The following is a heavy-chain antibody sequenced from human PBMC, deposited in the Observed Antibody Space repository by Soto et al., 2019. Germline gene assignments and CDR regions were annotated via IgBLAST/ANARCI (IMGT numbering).Heavy chain of an antibody. J-gene: IGHJ4*02. CDR2: ISGSGGST. CDR3: AKDQSSSWYREAFDY. CDR1: GFTFSSYA. V-gene: IGHV3-23*01. Sequence: EVQLLESGGGLVQPGGSLRLSCAASGFTFSSYAMSWVRQAPGKGLEWVSAISGSGGSTYYADSVKGRFTISRDNSKNTRYLQMNSLRAKDTAVYYCAKDQSSSWYREAFDYWGQGTLVTVSS. D-gene: IGHD6-13*01.